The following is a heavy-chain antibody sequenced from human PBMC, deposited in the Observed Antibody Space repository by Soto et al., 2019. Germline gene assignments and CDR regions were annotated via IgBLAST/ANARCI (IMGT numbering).Heavy chain of an antibody. Sequence: GGSLRLSCAASGFTFSNAWINWVRQAPGKGLKWVGRVKSKNDGGTTDFAAPVKGRFAISRDDSKNMVYLEMNSLQIEDTAIYYCTTDSYITSIIVRFDYWGHGTLVTVSS. D-gene: IGHD3-22*01. J-gene: IGHJ4*01. CDR2: VKSKNDGGTT. CDR1: GFTFSNAW. V-gene: IGHV3-15*07. CDR3: TTDSYITSIIVRFDY.